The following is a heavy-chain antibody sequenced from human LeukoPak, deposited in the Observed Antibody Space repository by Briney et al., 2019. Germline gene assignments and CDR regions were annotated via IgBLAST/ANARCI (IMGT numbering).Heavy chain of an antibody. Sequence: GGSLRLSCAASGFTFSSYSLNWVRQAPGKGLEWVSSISSSSTYIYYADSVKGRFTISRDNAKNSLYLQMNSLRAEDTAVYYCARGGGSSWNYYYYMDVWGKGTTVTVSS. D-gene: IGHD6-13*01. CDR3: ARGGGSSWNYYYYMDV. CDR1: GFTFSSYS. V-gene: IGHV3-21*01. J-gene: IGHJ6*03. CDR2: ISSSSTYI.